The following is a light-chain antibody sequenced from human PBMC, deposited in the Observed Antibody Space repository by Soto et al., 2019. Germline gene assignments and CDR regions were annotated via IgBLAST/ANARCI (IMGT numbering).Light chain of an antibody. J-gene: IGKJ1*01. CDR2: GAS. CDR3: QQYGDSQRT. V-gene: IGKV3-20*01. Sequence: EIELTQSPGTLSLSQGARPTLSCRADQQNQLNNVAWYQQKPGQAPRLLINGASRRATGIPDRFSGSGSGMDFTLTISSLEPEDFAVYYCQQYGDSQRTFGQGTKVDIK. CDR1: QQNQLNN.